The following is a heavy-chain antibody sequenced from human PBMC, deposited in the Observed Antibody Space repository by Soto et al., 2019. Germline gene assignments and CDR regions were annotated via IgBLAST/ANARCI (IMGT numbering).Heavy chain of an antibody. CDR2: INHSGST. CDR3: ARHGGYYFDY. J-gene: IGHJ4*02. Sequence: SETLSLTCAVYGGSFSGYYWSWIRQPPGKGLEWIGEINHSGSTNYNPSLKSRVTISVDTSKNQFSLKLSSVTAADTAVYYCARHGGYYFDYWGQGDPVTVSS. D-gene: IGHD3-16*01. CDR1: GGSFSGYY. V-gene: IGHV4-34*01.